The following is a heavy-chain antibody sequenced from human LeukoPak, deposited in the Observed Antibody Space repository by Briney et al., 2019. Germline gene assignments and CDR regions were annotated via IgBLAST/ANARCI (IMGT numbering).Heavy chain of an antibody. Sequence: GGSLRLSCAASGFTFSDYGMSWVRQAPEKGLEWVSSITSSDGTLYADSVRGRFTISRDNAKNTVSLQMNSLRAEDTAVYYCASDGAYAMAVWGQGTTVTVSS. D-gene: IGHD1-26*01. CDR2: ITSSDGT. CDR3: ASDGAYAMAV. V-gene: IGHV3-74*01. J-gene: IGHJ6*02. CDR1: GFTFSDYG.